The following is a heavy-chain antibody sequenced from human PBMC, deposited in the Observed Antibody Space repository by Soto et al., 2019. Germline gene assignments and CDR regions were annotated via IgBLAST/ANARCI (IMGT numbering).Heavy chain of an antibody. Sequence: SETLSLTCTVSGGSISNGYYYWSWVRQNPGKCLEWIGHIYHSGRTYYNPSLKSRVSMSIDTSKNQFSLHLSSVTAADTAVYYCARWVEVSLDYFDSWGQGNPVTVSS. CDR1: GGSISNGYYY. CDR3: ARWVEVSLDYFDS. D-gene: IGHD2-15*01. J-gene: IGHJ4*02. V-gene: IGHV4-31*03. CDR2: IYHSGRT.